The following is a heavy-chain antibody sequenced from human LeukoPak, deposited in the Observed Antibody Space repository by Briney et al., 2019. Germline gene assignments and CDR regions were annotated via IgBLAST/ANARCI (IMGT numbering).Heavy chain of an antibody. CDR2: INPHSGGT. D-gene: IGHD5-12*01. Sequence: ASVKVSCKASGYTFSDYYLHWVRQAPGHGLEWMGWINPHSGGTHYAQKFQGRVTMARDTSISTAYMELSSMRSDDAAVYFCAREIVATIGGAFDIWGQGTVVTVSS. V-gene: IGHV1-2*02. J-gene: IGHJ3*02. CDR3: AREIVATIGGAFDI. CDR1: GYTFSDYY.